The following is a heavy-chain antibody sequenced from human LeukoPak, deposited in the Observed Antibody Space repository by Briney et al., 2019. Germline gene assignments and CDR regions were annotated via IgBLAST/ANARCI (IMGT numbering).Heavy chain of an antibody. J-gene: IGHJ5*02. CDR3: ARDLLWFGELFYWFDP. V-gene: IGHV1-69*06. D-gene: IGHD3-10*01. CDR2: IIPIFGTA. Sequence: SVKVSCKASGGTFSSYAISWVRQAPGQGLEWMGGIIPIFGTANYAQKFQGRVTITADKSTSTAYMELSSLRSEDTAVYYCARDLLWFGELFYWFDPRGQETLVTVSS. CDR1: GGTFSSYA.